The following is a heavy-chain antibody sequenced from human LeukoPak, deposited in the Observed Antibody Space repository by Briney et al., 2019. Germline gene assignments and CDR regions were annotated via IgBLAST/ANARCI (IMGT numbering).Heavy chain of an antibody. V-gene: IGHV4-59*01. Sequence: SETLSLTCTVSGGSISNYYWSWIRQPPGKGLEWIGYIYYSGSTNYNPSLRGRVTISVDTSKNQFSLKLSSVTAADTAVYYCARDLASSSWGRGTLVTVSS. CDR1: GGSISNYY. J-gene: IGHJ5*02. D-gene: IGHD6-13*01. CDR3: ARDLASSS. CDR2: IYYSGST.